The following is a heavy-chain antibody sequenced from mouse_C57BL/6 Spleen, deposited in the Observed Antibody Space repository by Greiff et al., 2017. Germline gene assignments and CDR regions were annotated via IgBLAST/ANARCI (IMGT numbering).Heavy chain of an antibody. V-gene: IGHV1-64*01. J-gene: IGHJ4*01. D-gene: IGHD2-4*01. Sequence: QVQLQQPGAELVKPGASVKLSCKASGYTFTSYWMHWVKQRPGQGLEWIGMIHPNSGSTNYNEKFKSKATLTVDKSSSTAYMQLISLTSEDSAAYYCARAYYDYVYAMDYWGQGTSVTVSS. CDR3: ARAYYDYVYAMDY. CDR1: GYTFTSYW. CDR2: IHPNSGST.